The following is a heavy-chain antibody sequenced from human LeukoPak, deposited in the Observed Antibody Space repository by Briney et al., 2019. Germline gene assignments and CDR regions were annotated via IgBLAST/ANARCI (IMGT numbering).Heavy chain of an antibody. CDR1: GGSISSSSYY. V-gene: IGHV4-39*07. D-gene: IGHD6-13*01. J-gene: IGHJ2*01. CDR2: IYYSGST. Sequence: SETLSLTCTVSGGSISSSSYYWGWIRQPPGKGLEWIGSIYYSGSTYYNPSLKSRVTISVDTSKNQFSLKLSSVTAADTAVYYGAIQQQVVLQPLNWYFDLFGFGTLVTVSS. CDR3: AIQQQVVLQPLNWYFDL.